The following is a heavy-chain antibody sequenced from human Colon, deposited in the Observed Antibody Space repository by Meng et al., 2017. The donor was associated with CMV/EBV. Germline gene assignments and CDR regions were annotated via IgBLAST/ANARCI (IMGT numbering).Heavy chain of an antibody. CDR2: ISYSGTA. D-gene: IGHD1-20*01. Sequence: VYGASFSGYYWSWIRQHPGKGLEWIGYISYSGTAYYKLSLKSRVTISVDTSKNQFSLKLSSVTAADTAVYYCARAKAYNWNDNWFDPWGQGTLVTVSS. V-gene: IGHV4-31*02. CDR3: ARAKAYNWNDNWFDP. CDR1: GASFSGYY. J-gene: IGHJ5*02.